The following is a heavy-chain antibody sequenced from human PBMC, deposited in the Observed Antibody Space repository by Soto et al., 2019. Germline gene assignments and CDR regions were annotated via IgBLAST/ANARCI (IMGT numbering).Heavy chain of an antibody. V-gene: IGHV3-48*02. Sequence: EVQLLESGGGLVHPGGSLRLSCAASGFRFRDNSMNWVRQARGKGLEWVSYITSSGDSIYYADSVKGRFTVSRDNAKNSLFLQMNSLRDEDTAVYYCARLPKGSTVTSWGQGTLVTVSS. D-gene: IGHD4-17*01. CDR1: GFRFRDNS. CDR2: ITSSGDSI. J-gene: IGHJ4*02. CDR3: ARLPKGSTVTS.